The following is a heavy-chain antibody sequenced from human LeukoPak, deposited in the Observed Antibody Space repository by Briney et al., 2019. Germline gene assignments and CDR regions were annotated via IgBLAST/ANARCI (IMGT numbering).Heavy chain of an antibody. Sequence: SETLSLTCTVSGGSISSYYWSWIRQPAGKGLEWVGYIYYSGSTYYNPSLKSRVTISVDTSKNQFSLKLSSVPAADTAVYYCARDTGELYYGMDVWGQGTTVTVSS. CDR3: ARDTGELYYGMDV. D-gene: IGHD3-10*01. CDR2: IYYSGST. J-gene: IGHJ6*02. CDR1: GGSISSYY. V-gene: IGHV4-59*06.